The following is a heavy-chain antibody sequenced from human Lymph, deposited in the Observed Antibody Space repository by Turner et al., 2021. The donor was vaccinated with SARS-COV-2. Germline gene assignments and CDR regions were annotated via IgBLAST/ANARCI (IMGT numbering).Heavy chain of an antibody. CDR2: IWYDGSNK. CDR1: GFTFSSYG. Sequence: QVQLVESGGGVVQPGRPRRLSCAASGFTFSSYGMPWGRQAPGKGLEWVAVIWYDGSNKYYADSVKGRFTISRDNSKNTLYLQMNSLRAEDTAVYYCARVKGYNGYDLRYYYGMDVWGQGTTVTVSS. V-gene: IGHV3-33*01. D-gene: IGHD5-12*01. J-gene: IGHJ6*02. CDR3: ARVKGYNGYDLRYYYGMDV.